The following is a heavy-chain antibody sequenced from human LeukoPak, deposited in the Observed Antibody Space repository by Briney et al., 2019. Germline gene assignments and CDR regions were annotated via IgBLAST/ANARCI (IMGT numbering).Heavy chain of an antibody. J-gene: IGHJ6*03. V-gene: IGHV4-4*07. D-gene: IGHD3-10*01. CDR1: GGSISSYY. CDR3: ARDKGVRGVISYYYYMDV. Sequence: SETLSLTCTVSGGSISSYYWSWIRQPAGKGLEWIGRIYTSGSTNYNPSLKSRVTMSVDTSKNQFPLKLSSVTAADTAVYYCARDKGVRGVISYYYYMDVWGKGTTVTVSS. CDR2: IYTSGST.